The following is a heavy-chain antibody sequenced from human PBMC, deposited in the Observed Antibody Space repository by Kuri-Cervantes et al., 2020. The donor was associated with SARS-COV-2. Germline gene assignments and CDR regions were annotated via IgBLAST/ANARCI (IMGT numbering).Heavy chain of an antibody. J-gene: IGHJ4*02. D-gene: IGHD2-15*01. V-gene: IGHV3-30*04. CDR2: ISYDGSNK. CDR3: AKDQHGIVVVVAAIDY. CDR1: GFTFSSYT. Sequence: GGSLRLSCAASGFTFSSYTMHWVRQAPGKGLEWVAVISYDGSNKFYVDSVKGRFTISRDNSKNTLYLQMNSLRAEDTAVYYCAKDQHGIVVVVAAIDYWGQGTLVTVSS.